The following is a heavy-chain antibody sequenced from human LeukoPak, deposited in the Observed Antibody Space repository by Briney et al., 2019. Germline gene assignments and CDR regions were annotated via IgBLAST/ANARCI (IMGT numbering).Heavy chain of an antibody. CDR1: GGSFSGYY. CDR2: INHSGST. Sequence: SETLSLTCAVYGGSFSGYYWSWIRQPPGKGLEWIGEINHSGSTNYNPSLKSRVTISVDTSKNQFSLKLGSVTAADTAVYYCARVMSSSWYSRDYWGQGTLVTVSS. CDR3: ARVMSSSWYSRDY. J-gene: IGHJ4*02. V-gene: IGHV4-34*01. D-gene: IGHD6-13*01.